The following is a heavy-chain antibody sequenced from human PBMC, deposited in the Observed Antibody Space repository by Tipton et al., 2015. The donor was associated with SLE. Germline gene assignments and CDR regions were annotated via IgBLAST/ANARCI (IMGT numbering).Heavy chain of an antibody. CDR2: IYHSGST. D-gene: IGHD6-13*01. J-gene: IGHJ4*02. Sequence: TLSLTCTVSGYSISSGYYWGRIRQPPGKGLERIGSIYHSGSTYYNPSLKSRVTISVDTSKNQFSLKLSSVTAADTAVYYCARDRIAAAGYFDYWGQGTLVTVSS. CDR1: GYSISSGYY. V-gene: IGHV4-38-2*02. CDR3: ARDRIAAAGYFDY.